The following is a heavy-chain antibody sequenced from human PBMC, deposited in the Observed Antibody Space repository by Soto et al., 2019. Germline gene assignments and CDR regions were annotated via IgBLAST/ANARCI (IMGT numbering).Heavy chain of an antibody. J-gene: IGHJ3*02. CDR1: GGTFSSYA. D-gene: IGHD3-10*01. V-gene: IGHV1-69*06. CDR3: AREGGDTGRGDGAFDI. CDR2: IIPIFGTA. Sequence: QVQLVQSGAEVKKSGSSVKVSCKASGGTFSSYAISWVRQAPGQGLEWMGGIIPIFGTANYAQKFQGRVTITADKSTSTAYMELSSLRSEDTAVYYCAREGGDTGRGDGAFDIWGQGTMVTVSS.